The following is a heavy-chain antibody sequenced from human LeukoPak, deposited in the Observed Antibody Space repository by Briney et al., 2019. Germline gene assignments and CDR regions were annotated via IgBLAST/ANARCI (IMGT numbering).Heavy chain of an antibody. CDR3: AKHWGSKGFFDY. D-gene: IGHD3-16*01. CDR1: GGSISSYY. Sequence: SETLSLTCTVSGGSISSYYWSWIRQPPGKGLEWIGYIYYSGSTYYNPSLKSRVTISVDTSKNQFSLKLSSVTAADTAVYYCAKHWGSKGFFDYWGQGTLVTVSS. V-gene: IGHV4-59*06. J-gene: IGHJ4*02. CDR2: IYYSGST.